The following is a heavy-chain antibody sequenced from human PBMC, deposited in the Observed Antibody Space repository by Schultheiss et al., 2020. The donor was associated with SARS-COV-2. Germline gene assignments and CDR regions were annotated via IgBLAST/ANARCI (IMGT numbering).Heavy chain of an antibody. D-gene: IGHD6-13*01. CDR2: IYYSGST. Sequence: SETLSLTCAVYGGSFSGYYWSWIRQPPGKGLEWIGYIYYSGSTNYNPSLKSRVTISVDTSKNQFSLKLSSVTPEDTAVYYCARDRESIVAAGTVYWHGMDVWGQGTTVTVSS. J-gene: IGHJ6*02. CDR1: GGSFSGYY. V-gene: IGHV4-34*01. CDR3: ARDRESIVAAGTVYWHGMDV.